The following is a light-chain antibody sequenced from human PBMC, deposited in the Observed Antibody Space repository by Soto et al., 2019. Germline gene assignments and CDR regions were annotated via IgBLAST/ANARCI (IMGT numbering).Light chain of an antibody. V-gene: IGKV1-5*01. J-gene: IGKJ1*01. Sequence: DIQMTQSPSTLSASVGDRVTITCRASQSISSWLAWYQQKPGKAPKLLIYDASNLETGVPSRFSGSGSGTEFTLTINNLQPEDFATYYCQQYENYWTFGQGTKVDI. CDR2: DAS. CDR3: QQYENYWT. CDR1: QSISSW.